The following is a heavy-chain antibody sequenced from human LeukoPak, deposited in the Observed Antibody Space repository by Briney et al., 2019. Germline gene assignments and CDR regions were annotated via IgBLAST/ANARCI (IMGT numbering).Heavy chain of an antibody. CDR3: ARGAEAETSPLDF. CDR2: INPNGGGT. Sequence: ASVKVSCKASGYTFTGYYMHWVRQAPGQGLEWMGWINPNGGGTNYAQKFQGRVTMTRDTSISTAYMELSRLRSDDTAVYYCARGAEAETSPLDFWGQGTLVIVS. D-gene: IGHD6-13*01. CDR1: GYTFTGYY. V-gene: IGHV1-2*02. J-gene: IGHJ4*02.